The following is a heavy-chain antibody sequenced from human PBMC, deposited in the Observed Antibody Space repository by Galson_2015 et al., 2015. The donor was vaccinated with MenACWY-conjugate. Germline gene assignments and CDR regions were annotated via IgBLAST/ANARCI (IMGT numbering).Heavy chain of an antibody. V-gene: IGHV3-23*01. CDR3: AKDIGARGGTDY. J-gene: IGHJ4*02. D-gene: IGHD3-16*01. Sequence: SLRLSCAASGFTFTSYAMTWVRQAPGKGLEWVSAIRGSGNSKYYADSVKGRFTISRDNSKNTLYLQMNSLRDEDTAVYYCAKDIGARGGTDYWGQGTLVTVSS. CDR2: IRGSGNSK. CDR1: GFTFTSYA.